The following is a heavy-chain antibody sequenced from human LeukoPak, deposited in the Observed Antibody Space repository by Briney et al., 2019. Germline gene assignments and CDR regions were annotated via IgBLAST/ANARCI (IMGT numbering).Heavy chain of an antibody. J-gene: IGHJ6*02. Sequence: ASVKVSCKASGYTFTSYAMNWVRQAPGQGLEWMGWINTNTGNPTYAQGFTGRFVFSLDTSVSTAYLQISSLKAEDTAVYYCARDGGVAVAALYYYYGMDVWGQGTTVTVSS. CDR1: GYTFTSYA. CDR2: INTNTGNP. D-gene: IGHD6-19*01. V-gene: IGHV7-4-1*02. CDR3: ARDGGVAVAALYYYYGMDV.